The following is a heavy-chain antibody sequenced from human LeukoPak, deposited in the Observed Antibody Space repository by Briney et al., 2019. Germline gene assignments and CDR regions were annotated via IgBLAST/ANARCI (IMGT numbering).Heavy chain of an antibody. CDR3: ARAQGCSSTSCYWGYYYYGMDV. J-gene: IGHJ6*02. CDR1: GFTFSSYW. V-gene: IGHV3-7*04. Sequence: PGGSLRLSCAASGFTFSSYWMSWVRQAPGKGLEWVANIKQDGSEKYYVDSVKGRFTISRDNAKNSLYLQMNSLRAEDTAVYYCARAQGCSSTSCYWGYYYYGMDVWGQGTTVTVSS. CDR2: IKQDGSEK. D-gene: IGHD2-2*01.